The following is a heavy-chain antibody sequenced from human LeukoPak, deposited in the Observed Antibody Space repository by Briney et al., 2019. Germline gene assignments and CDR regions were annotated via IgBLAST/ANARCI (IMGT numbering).Heavy chain of an antibody. CDR1: VGSISSGNW. V-gene: IGHV4-4*02. CDR2: IYHNGTL. CDR3: ATAPILRGEGGEHYKYGMDV. Sequence: SETLSLTCAVSVGSISSGNWWTWVRQSPGKGLEWIGEIYHNGTLNYNPSLKSRVTISADSFRNHFSLKLTSVTAADTAVYYCATAPILRGEGGEHYKYGMDVWGQGTTVIVSS. J-gene: IGHJ6*02. D-gene: IGHD2-2*02.